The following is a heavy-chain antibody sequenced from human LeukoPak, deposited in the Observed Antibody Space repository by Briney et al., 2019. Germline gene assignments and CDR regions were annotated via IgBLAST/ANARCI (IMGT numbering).Heavy chain of an antibody. Sequence: PSETLSLTCTVSGGSISSGGYYWSWIRQHPGEGLEWIGYIYYSGSTYYNPSLKSRVTISVDTSKNQLSLKLSSVTAADTAVYYCARGRGYCSGGSCYGNWFDPWGQGTLVTVSS. CDR3: ARGRGYCSGGSCYGNWFDP. V-gene: IGHV4-31*03. J-gene: IGHJ5*02. D-gene: IGHD2-15*01. CDR2: IYYSGST. CDR1: GGSISSGGYY.